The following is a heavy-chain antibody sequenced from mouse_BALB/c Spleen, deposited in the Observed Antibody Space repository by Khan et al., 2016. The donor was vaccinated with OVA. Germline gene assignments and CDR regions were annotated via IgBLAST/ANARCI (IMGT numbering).Heavy chain of an antibody. CDR3: ARSGRNFRWYLDV. V-gene: IGHV5-17*02. D-gene: IGHD3-1*01. CDR1: GFTFRNFG. Sequence: EVELVESGGGLVQPGGSRKLSCAASGFTFRNFGMHWVRQAPKKGLEWVAYMSSGSSTIYYADTVKGRFTISRDNSKNTLFLQMTSLRSEDTAVYYGARSGRNFRWYLDVWGAGTSVTVSS. J-gene: IGHJ1*01. CDR2: MSSGSSTI.